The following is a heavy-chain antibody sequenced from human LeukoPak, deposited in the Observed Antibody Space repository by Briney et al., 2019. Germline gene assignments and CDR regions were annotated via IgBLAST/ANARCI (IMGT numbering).Heavy chain of an antibody. CDR2: IIPIFGIA. J-gene: IGHJ4*02. D-gene: IGHD2-2*02. CDR1: GGTFSSYA. Sequence: SVKVSCKASGGTFSSYAISWVRQAPGQGLEWMGRIIPIFGIANYAQKFQGRVTITADKSTSTAYMELSSLRSEDTAVYYCASSYCSSTSCYMGGGGTYYFDYWGRGTLVTVSS. CDR3: ASSYCSSTSCYMGGGGTYYFDY. V-gene: IGHV1-69*04.